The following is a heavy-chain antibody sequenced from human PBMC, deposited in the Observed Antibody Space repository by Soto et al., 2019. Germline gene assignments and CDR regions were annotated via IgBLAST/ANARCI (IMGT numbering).Heavy chain of an antibody. CDR2: IYWDDDK. Sequence: QITLKESGPTLVKPTQTLTLTWTFSGFSLSTSGVGVGWIRQPPGKALVWLALIYWDDDKRYSPSLKSRLTITKDASKNQVVLTMTNMDPVDTATYYCAHKSLWSGYPILDLDAFDIWGQGTMVTVSS. V-gene: IGHV2-5*02. CDR3: AHKSLWSGYPILDLDAFDI. J-gene: IGHJ3*02. CDR1: GFSLSTSGVG. D-gene: IGHD3-3*01.